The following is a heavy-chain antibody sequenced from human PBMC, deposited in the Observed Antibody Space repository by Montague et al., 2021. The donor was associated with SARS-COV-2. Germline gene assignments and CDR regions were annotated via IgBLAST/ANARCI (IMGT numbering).Heavy chain of an antibody. CDR1: GASVRSGNSY. CDR2: ISYSGST. CDR3: ARDFDY. J-gene: IGHJ4*02. Sequence: SETLSLTCTVSGASVRSGNSYWNWIRQPPGKGLEWIGYISYSGSTNYSPSLKSRVTLSVDTSKNQFSLKLSSVTAADTAVYYCARDFDYWGQGTLVTVSS. V-gene: IGHV4-61*01.